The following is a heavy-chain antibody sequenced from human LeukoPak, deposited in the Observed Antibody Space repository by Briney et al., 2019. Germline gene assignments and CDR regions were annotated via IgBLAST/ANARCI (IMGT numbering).Heavy chain of an antibody. Sequence: ASVKVSCKASGYTFTNYGINWVRQAPGQGLEWMGWISAYNGNTNYAQKLLGRVTMTTDTSTSTAYMELRSLRSDDTAVYYCARDLDQYSGRFGGFGHDFWGQGTLVTVSS. CDR2: ISAYNGNT. D-gene: IGHD1-26*01. CDR1: GYTFTNYG. CDR3: ARDLDQYSGRFGGFGHDF. V-gene: IGHV1-18*01. J-gene: IGHJ4*02.